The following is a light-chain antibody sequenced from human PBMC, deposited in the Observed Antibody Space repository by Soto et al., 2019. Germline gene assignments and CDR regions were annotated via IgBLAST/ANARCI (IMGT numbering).Light chain of an antibody. Sequence: EILLTQYPGTLSLSPRERATISCSASSSVWSNYLASYQQKPGQAPSLLSYGASSRATGIPDRFSGSGSGTDFTLTVSRLEPEDFAVYYCQQYGSSRRTFGQGTRLEIK. CDR2: GAS. V-gene: IGKV3-20*01. J-gene: IGKJ5*01. CDR1: SSVWSNY. CDR3: QQYGSSRRT.